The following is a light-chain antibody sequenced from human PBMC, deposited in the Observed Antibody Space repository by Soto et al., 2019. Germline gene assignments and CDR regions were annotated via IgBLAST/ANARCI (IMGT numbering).Light chain of an antibody. CDR3: QHYYNWRPR. V-gene: IGKV1-5*03. CDR2: KAS. CDR1: QSVKSW. J-gene: IGKJ1*01. Sequence: DIQMTQSPSTLSASVGDRVTITCRASQSVKSWLAWYQQKPGKAPKLLIYKASSLQTGVPSRFSGSGSGTEFTLTISRLLSEDFAVYYCQHYYNWRPRFGQGTKVEIK.